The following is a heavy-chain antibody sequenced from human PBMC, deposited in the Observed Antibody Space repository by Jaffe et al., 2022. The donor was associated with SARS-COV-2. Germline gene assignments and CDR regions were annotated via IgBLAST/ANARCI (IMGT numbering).Heavy chain of an antibody. CDR2: ISGSGGST. CDR3: ANHAPGIAVAGTMFDY. Sequence: EVQLLESGGGLVQPGGSLRLSCAASGFTFSSYAMSWVRQAPGKGLEWVSAISGSGGSTYYADSVKGRFTISRDNSKNTLYLQMNSLRAEDTAVYYCANHAPGIAVAGTMFDYWGQGTLVTVSS. CDR1: GFTFSSYA. J-gene: IGHJ4*02. D-gene: IGHD6-19*01. V-gene: IGHV3-23*01.